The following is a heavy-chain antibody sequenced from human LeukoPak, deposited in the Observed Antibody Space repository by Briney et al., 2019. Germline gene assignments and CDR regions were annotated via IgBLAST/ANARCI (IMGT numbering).Heavy chain of an antibody. CDR3: ARGDGYNFFDY. Sequence: PGGPLRLSCAASGFTVSSNYMSWVRQAPGKGLEWVSVFYVGGATYYADSVKGRFTISRDNSENTLYLQMKSLRAEDTAVYYCARGDGYNFFDYWGQGTLVTVSS. V-gene: IGHV3-53*01. CDR2: FYVGGAT. CDR1: GFTVSSNY. D-gene: IGHD5-24*01. J-gene: IGHJ4*02.